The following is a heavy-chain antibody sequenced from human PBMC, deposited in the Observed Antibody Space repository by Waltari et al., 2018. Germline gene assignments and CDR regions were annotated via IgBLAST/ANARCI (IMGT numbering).Heavy chain of an antibody. CDR1: GYTFTSYG. J-gene: IGHJ6*02. CDR3: ARVRRAEQRDYYYYYGMDV. Sequence: QVQLVQSGAEVKKPGASVKVSCKASGYTFTSYGISWVRKAPGQGLEWMGWISAYNGNTNYAQKLQGRVTMTTDTSTSTAYMELRSLRSDDTAVYYCARVRRAEQRDYYYYYGMDVWGQGTTVTVSS. V-gene: IGHV1-18*01. CDR2: ISAYNGNT.